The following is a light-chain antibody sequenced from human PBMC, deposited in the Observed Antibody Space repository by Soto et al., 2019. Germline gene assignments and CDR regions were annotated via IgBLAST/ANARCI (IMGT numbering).Light chain of an antibody. CDR3: AAWDDSLRAVV. CDR1: RSNIGTYT. V-gene: IGLV1-44*01. J-gene: IGLJ2*01. CDR2: RNH. Sequence: QSVLTQSPSASGTPGQRVTISCSGSRSNIGTYTVNWYQQLPGTAPTLLIYRNHQRPSGVPDRFSGSKSGPSASLAISGPQSEDEAEYYCAAWDDSLRAVVFGGGTKLTVL.